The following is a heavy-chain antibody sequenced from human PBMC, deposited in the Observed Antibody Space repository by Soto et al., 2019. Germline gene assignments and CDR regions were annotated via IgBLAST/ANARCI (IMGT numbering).Heavy chain of an antibody. D-gene: IGHD1-7*01. CDR2: ISSSGSFK. V-gene: IGHV3-21*01. CDR3: ARDPPTGTTLEWADS. J-gene: IGHJ4*02. Sequence: EVQLVESGGGLVKQGGSLRLSCAASGFSFSSDSMGWVRQAPGKGLEWVSSISSSGSFKNYADSVKGRFTISRDNAKNSLYLLLSGLKEEDTAVYYCARDPPTGTTLEWADSWGQGTLVTVSS. CDR1: GFSFSSDS.